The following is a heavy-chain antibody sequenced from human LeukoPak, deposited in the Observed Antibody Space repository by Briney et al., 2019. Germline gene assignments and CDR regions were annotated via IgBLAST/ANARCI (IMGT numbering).Heavy chain of an antibody. V-gene: IGHV3-9*01. Sequence: PGRSLRLSCAASGFTFDDYAMHWVRQAPGKGLEWVSGISWNSGSIGYADSVKGRFTISRDNAKNSLYLQMNSLRAEDTALYYCAKVSYYDSRGAQDDAFDIWGQGTMVTVSS. CDR2: ISWNSGSI. CDR3: AKVSYYDSRGAQDDAFDI. J-gene: IGHJ3*02. CDR1: GFTFDDYA. D-gene: IGHD3-22*01.